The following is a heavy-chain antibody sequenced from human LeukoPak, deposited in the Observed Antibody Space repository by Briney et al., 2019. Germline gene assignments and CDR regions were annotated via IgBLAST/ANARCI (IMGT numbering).Heavy chain of an antibody. CDR2: INPNSGGT. D-gene: IGHD6-13*01. V-gene: IGHV1-2*02. CDR1: GYTFTGYY. J-gene: IGHJ5*02. Sequence: GASVKVSCRASGYTFTGYYMHWVRQAPGQGLEWMGWINPNSGGTNYAQKFQGRVTMTRDTSISTAYMELSRLRSDDTAVYYYARSPNSSSWFDPWGQGTLVTVSS. CDR3: ARSPNSSSWFDP.